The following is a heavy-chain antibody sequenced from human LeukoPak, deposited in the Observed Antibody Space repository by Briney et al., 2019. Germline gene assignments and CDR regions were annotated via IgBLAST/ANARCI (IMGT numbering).Heavy chain of an antibody. CDR1: GVSISSSEFY. CDR2: IYCSGST. Sequence: SGTLSLTCTVSGVSISSSEFYWGWIRQPPGKGLEWFGNIYCSGSTYYNPSLKSRLSISVDTSTNQFPLKLRSVTAADTAVYYCGGLVVVTAPAFAFDIWGQGTMVTVSS. V-gene: IGHV4-39*01. D-gene: IGHD2-21*02. CDR3: GGLVVVTAPAFAFDI. J-gene: IGHJ3*02.